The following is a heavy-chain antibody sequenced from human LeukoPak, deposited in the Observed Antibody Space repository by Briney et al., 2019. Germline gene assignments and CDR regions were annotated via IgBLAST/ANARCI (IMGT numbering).Heavy chain of an antibody. Sequence: GASVKVSCKASGYTFTSYAMHWVRQAPGQRLEWMGWINAGNGNTKYSQKFQGRVTITRDTSASTAYMELSSLRSEDTAVYYCARALNYDFWSGPVSLIYWGQGTLVTVSS. CDR1: GYTFTSYA. CDR3: ARALNYDFWSGPVSLIY. J-gene: IGHJ4*02. CDR2: INAGNGNT. D-gene: IGHD3-3*01. V-gene: IGHV1-3*01.